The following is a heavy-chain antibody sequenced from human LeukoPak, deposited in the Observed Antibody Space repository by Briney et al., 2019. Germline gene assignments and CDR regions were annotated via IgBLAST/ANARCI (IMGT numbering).Heavy chain of an antibody. J-gene: IGHJ4*02. CDR1: GYTLTEFS. CDR3: ATGSSGSIDY. Sequence: ASVKVSCKVPGYTLTEFSMHWVRQAPGKGLEWMGAFGPEDGETIYAQDFQGRVTMTEDTSTGTTYMELSSLRSEDTAVYYCATGSSGSIDYWGQGTLVTVSS. CDR2: FGPEDGET. V-gene: IGHV1-24*01. D-gene: IGHD6-19*01.